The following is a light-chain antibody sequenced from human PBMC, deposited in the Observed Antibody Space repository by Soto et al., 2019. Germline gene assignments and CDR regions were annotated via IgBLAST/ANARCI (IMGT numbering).Light chain of an antibody. CDR2: DAS. Sequence: EIVLTQSPATLSLSPGGRPTLSCRANQSVDTFLAWYQQKPGQPPRLXXFDASSRAAGVPARFSGIGSGTEFTLTINNLEPEDFAAYYGQQRNVWPPITFGQGTRLEIK. V-gene: IGKV3-11*01. CDR3: QQRNVWPPIT. J-gene: IGKJ5*01. CDR1: QSVDTF.